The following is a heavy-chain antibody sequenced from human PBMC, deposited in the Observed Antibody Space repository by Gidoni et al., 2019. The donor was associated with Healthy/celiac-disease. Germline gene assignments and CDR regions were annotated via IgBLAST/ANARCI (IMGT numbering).Heavy chain of an antibody. CDR1: GGSIRSSSYY. Sequence: QLQLQESGPGLVKPSETLSLTCTVSGGSIRSSSYYWGWIRQPPGKGLEWIGRIYYSGSTYYNPSLKSRVTISVDTSKNQFSLKLSSVTAADTAVYYCARNYPGGVIVNPSFNWFDPWGQGTLVTVSS. V-gene: IGHV4-39*01. J-gene: IGHJ5*02. CDR2: IYYSGST. D-gene: IGHD3-16*02. CDR3: ARNYPGGVIVNPSFNWFDP.